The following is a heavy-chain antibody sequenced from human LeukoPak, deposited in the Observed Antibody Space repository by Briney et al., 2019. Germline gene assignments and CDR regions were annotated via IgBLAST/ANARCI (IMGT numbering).Heavy chain of an antibody. D-gene: IGHD3-10*01. CDR2: INSDGSST. Sequence: GGSLRLSCAASGFTFSSYAMSWVRQAPGKGLVWVSRINSDGSSTSYADSVKGRFTISRDNAKNTLYLQMNSLRAEDTAVYYCARARTGSHDAFDIWGQGTMVTVSS. J-gene: IGHJ3*02. V-gene: IGHV3-74*01. CDR3: ARARTGSHDAFDI. CDR1: GFTFSSYA.